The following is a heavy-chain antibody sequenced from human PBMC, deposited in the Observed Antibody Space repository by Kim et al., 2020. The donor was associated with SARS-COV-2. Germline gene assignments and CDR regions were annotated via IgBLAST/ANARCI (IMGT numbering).Heavy chain of an antibody. CDR3: ARSTGIHYTAMVN. J-gene: IGHJ4*02. D-gene: IGHD5-18*01. Sequence: YSPSFQGQVTISADKSISTAYLQWSSLKASDTAMYYCARSTGIHYTAMVNWGQGTLVTVSS. V-gene: IGHV5-51*01.